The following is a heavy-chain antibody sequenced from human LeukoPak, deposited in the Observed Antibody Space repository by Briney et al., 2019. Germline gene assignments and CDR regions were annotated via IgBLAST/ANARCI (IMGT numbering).Heavy chain of an antibody. J-gene: IGHJ4*02. CDR1: GGSISSSSYY. V-gene: IGHV4-39*07. CDR3: ARSYRMIVVVRAVD. CDR2: IYYSGST. D-gene: IGHD3-22*01. Sequence: SETLSLTCTVSGGSISSSSYYWGWIRQPPGKGLEWIGSIYYSGSTYYNPSLKSRVTISVDTSKNQFSLKLSSVTAADTAVYYCARSYRMIVVVRAVDWGQGTLVTVSS.